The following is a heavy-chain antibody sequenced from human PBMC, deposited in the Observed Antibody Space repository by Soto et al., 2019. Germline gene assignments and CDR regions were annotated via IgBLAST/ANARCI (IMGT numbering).Heavy chain of an antibody. J-gene: IGHJ4*02. V-gene: IGHV2-26*01. CDR2: IFSNDEK. CDR3: ARISYYYDSSAYYRKVPYFDY. Sequence: QVTLKESGPVLVKPTETLTLTCTVSGFSLSNARMGVSWIRQPPGKALEWLAHIFSNDEKSYTTSLKSRHTTPKDPSKSQLVLTMTNMDPVDTATYYCARISYYYDSSAYYRKVPYFDYWGQGTLVTVSS. D-gene: IGHD3-22*01. CDR1: GFSLSNARMG.